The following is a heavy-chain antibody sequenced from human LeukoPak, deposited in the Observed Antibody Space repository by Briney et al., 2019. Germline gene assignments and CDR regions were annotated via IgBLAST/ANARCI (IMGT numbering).Heavy chain of an antibody. CDR2: ISGSGAGI. V-gene: IGHV3-23*01. J-gene: IGHJ4*02. CDR3: ARGRR. CDR1: GFTFSSFA. Sequence: GGSLRLSCAASGFTFSSFAMSWVRQAPGKGLEWVSTISGSGAGIYYADSVTGRFTISRDNSKNTLYLQINSLRAEDTAVYYCARGRRWGQGTLVTVSS.